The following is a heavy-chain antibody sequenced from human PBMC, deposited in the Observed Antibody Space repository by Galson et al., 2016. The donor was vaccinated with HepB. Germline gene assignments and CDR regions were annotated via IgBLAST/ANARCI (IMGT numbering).Heavy chain of an antibody. CDR1: GFIFKSYA. Sequence: SLRLSCASSGFIFKSYAMSWVRQAPGKGLGWVSSLSVISGDSPKYTDSVKGRFIMSRDNSRDTLHLQMNGLQAEDTAVYYCAKLGTTVLTPVTFWGQGILVSVSS. V-gene: IGHV3-23*01. J-gene: IGHJ4*02. CDR2: LSVISGDSP. D-gene: IGHD4-17*01. CDR3: AKLGTTVLTPVTF.